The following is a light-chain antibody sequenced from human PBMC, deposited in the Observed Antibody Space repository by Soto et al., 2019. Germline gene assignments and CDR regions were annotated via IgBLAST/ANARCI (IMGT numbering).Light chain of an antibody. J-gene: IGKJ4*01. CDR2: DAS. Sequence: ETVMTQSPATLSVSPGERATLSCRASQSVSSSLAWYQQKPGQAPRLLIYDASTRATDVPARFSGSGSGTEFTLTVSSLQSEDLAVYHCQPYSNWPLTFGGGTKV. CDR3: QPYSNWPLT. CDR1: QSVSSS. V-gene: IGKV3-15*01.